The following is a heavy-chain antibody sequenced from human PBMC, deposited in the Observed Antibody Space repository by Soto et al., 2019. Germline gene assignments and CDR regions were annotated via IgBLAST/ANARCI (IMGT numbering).Heavy chain of an antibody. CDR2: ISPTGGST. CDR3: AKAKRGILPTTTGGLDY. V-gene: IGHV3-23*01. CDR1: GFPFSTYA. J-gene: IGHJ4*02. Sequence: EVQLLESGGNLVQPGGSLRLSCAGSGFPFSTYAVSWVRQTPGKGLEWVSAISPTGGSTYYAASVGGRFTISRDNSKNTVFLQMSGLRAEDTAIYYCAKAKRGILPTTTGGLDYWGQGTVLSVSS. D-gene: IGHD4-4*01.